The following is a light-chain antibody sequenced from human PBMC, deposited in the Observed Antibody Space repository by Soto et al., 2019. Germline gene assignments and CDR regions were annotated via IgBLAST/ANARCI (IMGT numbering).Light chain of an antibody. CDR3: AAWDNSLSGPVV. V-gene: IGLV1-47*01. CDR1: SSNIGSNY. Sequence: QSVLTQPPSASGTPGQRVTIFCSGSSSNIGSNYVYWYQHLPGTAPKLLIYRNNQRPSGVPDRFSGSKSGTSASLAISGLRSEDEADYYCAAWDNSLSGPVVFGGGTKVTVL. CDR2: RNN. J-gene: IGLJ2*01.